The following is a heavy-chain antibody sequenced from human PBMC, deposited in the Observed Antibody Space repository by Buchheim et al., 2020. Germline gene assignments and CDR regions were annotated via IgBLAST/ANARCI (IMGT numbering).Heavy chain of an antibody. D-gene: IGHD1-26*01. CDR3: ARGMVEGATIDY. CDR2: INHSGST. J-gene: IGHJ4*02. V-gene: IGHV4-34*01. Sequence: QVQLQQWGAGLLKPSETLSLTCAVYGGSFSGYYWSWIRQPPGKGLEWIGEINHSGSTNYNPSLKSRVTISVDTSKNPFSLKLSSVTAADTAVYYCARGMVEGATIDYWGQGTL. CDR1: GGSFSGYY.